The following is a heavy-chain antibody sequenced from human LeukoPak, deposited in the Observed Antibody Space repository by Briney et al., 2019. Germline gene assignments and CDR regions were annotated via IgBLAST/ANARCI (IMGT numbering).Heavy chain of an antibody. CDR1: GYTFTSYG. D-gene: IGHD3-22*01. CDR3: GGYDSSGYYSH. Sequence: ASVKVSCKASGYTFTSYGISWVRQAPGQGLEWMGWISAYNGNTNYAQKLQGRVTMTTDTSTSTAYMELSSLRSEDTAVYYCGGYDSSGYYSHWGQGTLVTVSS. J-gene: IGHJ4*02. V-gene: IGHV1-18*01. CDR2: ISAYNGNT.